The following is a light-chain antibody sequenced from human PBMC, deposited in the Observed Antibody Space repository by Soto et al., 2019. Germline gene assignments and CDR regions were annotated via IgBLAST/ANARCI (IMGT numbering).Light chain of an antibody. CDR1: SSDVDYNY. Sequence: QSVLTQPPSASGSPGQSVTISCTGSSSDVDYNYVSWYQQHPGKAPKLSIYEVSKRPPWFPDRFSGSKSGNTASLTVSGLQTEDEADYYCSSYAGSKNYVFGTGTKVTVL. J-gene: IGLJ1*01. CDR2: EVS. V-gene: IGLV2-8*01. CDR3: SSYAGSKNYV.